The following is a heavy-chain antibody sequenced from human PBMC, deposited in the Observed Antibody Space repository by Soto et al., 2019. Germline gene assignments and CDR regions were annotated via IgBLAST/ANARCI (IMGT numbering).Heavy chain of an antibody. CDR3: ARRARPDFYNTHV. CDR1: GFTLSGYA. D-gene: IGHD6-6*01. J-gene: IGHJ6*03. V-gene: IGHV3-64*01. Sequence: EVQLAESGGGLAQPGGSLRLSCAASGFTLSGYAMDWVRQAPGKGLEYVSGISSNGVVTYYANSVQGRFTISRDNSKNTVYLQMGSLRPEGMAVYYCARRARPDFYNTHVRGKGTTVTDSS. CDR2: ISSNGVVT.